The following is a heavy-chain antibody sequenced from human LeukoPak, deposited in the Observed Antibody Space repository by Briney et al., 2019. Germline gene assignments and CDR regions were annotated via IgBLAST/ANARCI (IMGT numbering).Heavy chain of an antibody. Sequence: SGGSLRLSCAASGFSFSSYAMSWVRQAPGKGLEWVSGISYSGGSTYSADSVKGRFTISRDNSKNTLFLQMNRLRAEDTAIYYCATRGYSGCDSPRDAFDIWGQGTMVTVSS. CDR3: ATRGYSGCDSPRDAFDI. CDR1: GFSFSSYA. V-gene: IGHV3-23*01. CDR2: ISYSGGST. D-gene: IGHD5-12*01. J-gene: IGHJ3*02.